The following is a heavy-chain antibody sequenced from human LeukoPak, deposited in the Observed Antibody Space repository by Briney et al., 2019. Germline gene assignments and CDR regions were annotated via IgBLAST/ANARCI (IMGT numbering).Heavy chain of an antibody. Sequence: SETLSLTCTVSGGSISIINYYWGWIRQPPGKGLEWIGSIYFSGSTNYNPSLKSRVTISVDTFKNQFSLKLSSVTAADTAVYYCARLVHSGLGEDDYWGQGTLVTVSS. CDR2: IYFSGST. J-gene: IGHJ4*02. D-gene: IGHD3-16*01. CDR1: GGSISIINYY. V-gene: IGHV4-39*01. CDR3: ARLVHSGLGEDDY.